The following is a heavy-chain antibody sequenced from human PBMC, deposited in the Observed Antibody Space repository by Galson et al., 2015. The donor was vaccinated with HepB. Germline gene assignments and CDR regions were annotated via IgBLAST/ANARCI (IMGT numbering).Heavy chain of an antibody. V-gene: IGHV3-23*01. D-gene: IGHD2-15*01. J-gene: IGHJ4*02. CDR1: GFTFSSFA. CDR2: ISGNGVST. Sequence: SLRLSCAASGFTFSSFAMSWVRQAPGKGLEWVSVISGNGVSTYYADSVKGRFTISSDNSKNTLYLQMNSLRAEDTALYYCAKNRGGSCYSDVDYWGQGTLVTVSP. CDR3: AKNRGGSCYSDVDY.